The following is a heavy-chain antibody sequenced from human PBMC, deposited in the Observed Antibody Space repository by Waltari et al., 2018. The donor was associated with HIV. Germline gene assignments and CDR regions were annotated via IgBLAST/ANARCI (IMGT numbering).Heavy chain of an antibody. D-gene: IGHD3-3*01. CDR1: GDTLSNYA. V-gene: IGHV1-69*04. CDR3: TLGRIDVIRSGREKLGGFDP. Sequence: VQLVLSGAEVKKPGSSVRVSCTASGDTLSNYAVRWVRRAPGRGVEWMGRIISASSKEMQTKNFKGRVKINANKSTNSAYMELGGLRAEDTALYFCTLGRIDVIRSGREKLGGFDPWGPRTLVTVSS. J-gene: IGHJ5*02. CDR2: IISASSKE.